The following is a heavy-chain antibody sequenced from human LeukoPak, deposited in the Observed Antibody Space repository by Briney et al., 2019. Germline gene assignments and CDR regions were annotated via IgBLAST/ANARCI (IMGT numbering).Heavy chain of an antibody. CDR3: AREGAGDYARYFDY. J-gene: IGHJ4*02. D-gene: IGHD4-17*01. CDR2: INHSGST. Sequence: SETLSLTCAVYGGSFSGYYWSWIRQPPGKGLEWIGEINHSGSTNYSPSLRSRVTISVDTSKNQFSLKLSSVTAADTAVYYCAREGAGDYARYFDYWGQGTLVTVSS. CDR1: GGSFSGYY. V-gene: IGHV4-34*01.